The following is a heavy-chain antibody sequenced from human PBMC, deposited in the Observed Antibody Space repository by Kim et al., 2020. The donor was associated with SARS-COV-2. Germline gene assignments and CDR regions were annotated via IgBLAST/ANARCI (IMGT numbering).Heavy chain of an antibody. D-gene: IGHD3-3*01. Sequence: ASVKVSCKASGYTFTSYAMHWVRQAPRQRLEWMGWINAGNGNTKYSQKFQGRVTITRDTSASTAYMELSSLRSEDTAVYYCARVPYDFWSGYYLDYWGQGTLVTVSS. J-gene: IGHJ4*02. V-gene: IGHV1-3*01. CDR3: ARVPYDFWSGYYLDY. CDR2: INAGNGNT. CDR1: GYTFTSYA.